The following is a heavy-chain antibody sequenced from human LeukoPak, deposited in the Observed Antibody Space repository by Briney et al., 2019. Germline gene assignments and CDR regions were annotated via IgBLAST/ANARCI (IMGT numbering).Heavy chain of an antibody. J-gene: IGHJ4*02. V-gene: IGHV3-15*01. D-gene: IGHD4-23*01. CDR1: GFTFSSYW. CDR2: IKSKTDGGTT. CDR3: TTGNSGY. Sequence: GGSLRLSCAASGFTFSSYWMSWVRQTPGKGLEWLGRIKSKTDGGTTDYAAPVKGRFTISRDDSKNTLYLQMNSLKTEDTAVYYCTTGNSGYWGQGTLVTVSS.